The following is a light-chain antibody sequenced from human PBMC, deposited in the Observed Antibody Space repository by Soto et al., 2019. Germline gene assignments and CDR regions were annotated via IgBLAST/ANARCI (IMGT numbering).Light chain of an antibody. Sequence: DIQMTQSPSSVSASVGDSVTITCRASESVSRWLVWFQQKPGKAPKLLIYGASSLQTGVPARFSGSGSGTDFTLTISSLQPEDFATYYCQQANSFPFTFGPETKVDVK. CDR3: QQANSFPFT. J-gene: IGKJ3*01. V-gene: IGKV1D-12*01. CDR2: GAS. CDR1: ESVSRW.